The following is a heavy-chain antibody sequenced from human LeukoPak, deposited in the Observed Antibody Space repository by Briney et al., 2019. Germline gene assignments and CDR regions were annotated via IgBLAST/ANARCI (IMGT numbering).Heavy chain of an antibody. Sequence: PGGSLRLSCEASGLTFSRDWMGWVRQAPGKGLEWVAVISYDGSNKYYADSVKGRFTISRDNSKNTLYLQMNSLRAEDTAVYYCARDSPRRSAPDQEGYFDYWGQGTLVTVSS. CDR1: GLTFSRDW. J-gene: IGHJ4*02. CDR3: ARDSPRRSAPDQEGYFDY. V-gene: IGHV3-30-3*01. CDR2: ISYDGSNK. D-gene: IGHD6-25*01.